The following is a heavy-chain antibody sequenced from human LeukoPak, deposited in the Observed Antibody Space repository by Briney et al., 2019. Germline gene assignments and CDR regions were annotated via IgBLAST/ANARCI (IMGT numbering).Heavy chain of an antibody. CDR2: MYHSGGT. D-gene: IGHD5-24*01. CDR1: GFSISTGYY. CDR3: ARGMRTPNAYIFMDV. Sequence: SETLSLTCTVSGFSISTGYYWGWIRQPPGRGLEWIGSMYHSGGTYYKSSLKSRVTISVDTSKNQFSLKLSSVTAADTAVYYCARGMRTPNAYIFMDVWGKGTTVTVSS. V-gene: IGHV4-38-2*02. J-gene: IGHJ6*03.